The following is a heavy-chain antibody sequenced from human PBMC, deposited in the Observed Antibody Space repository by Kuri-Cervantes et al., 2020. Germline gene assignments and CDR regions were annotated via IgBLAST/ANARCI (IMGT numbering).Heavy chain of an antibody. D-gene: IGHD6-19*01. V-gene: IGHV4-39*07. Sequence: GSLRLSCTVSGCSISSSSYYWGWIRQPPGKGLEWIGSIYYSGSTYYNPSLKSRVTISVDTSKNQFSLKLSSVTAADTAVYYCARTVADFFRRGSPFDYWGQGTLVTVSS. CDR1: GCSISSSSYY. J-gene: IGHJ4*02. CDR2: IYYSGST. CDR3: ARTVADFFRRGSPFDY.